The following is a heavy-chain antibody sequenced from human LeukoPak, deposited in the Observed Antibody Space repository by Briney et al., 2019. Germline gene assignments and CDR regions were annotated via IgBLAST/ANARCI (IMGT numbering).Heavy chain of an antibody. CDR3: ARADCGGDCYFGY. CDR1: GGSFSGYY. D-gene: IGHD2-21*02. V-gene: IGHV4-34*01. J-gene: IGHJ4*02. CDR2: INHSGST. Sequence: PSEILSLTCAVYGGSFSGYYWSWIRQPPGKGLEWIGEINHSGSTNYNPSLKSRVTISVDTSKNQFSLKLSSVTAADTAVYYCARADCGGDCYFGYWGQGTLVTVSS.